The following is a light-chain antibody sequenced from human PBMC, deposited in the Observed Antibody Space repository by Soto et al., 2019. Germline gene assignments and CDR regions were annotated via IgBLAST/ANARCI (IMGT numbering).Light chain of an antibody. J-gene: IGKJ1*01. V-gene: IGKV1-5*03. CDR2: KAS. CDR3: QQYSLYPWT. CDR1: QSTSDW. Sequence: DIQMTQSPSTLSASLGARVTIPCRASQSTSDWLAWYQQKPGKAPKLLIYKASSLETGVPSRFGGRGSGTEFTLTISSLQSDDFATYYCQQYSLYPWTFGQGTKVE.